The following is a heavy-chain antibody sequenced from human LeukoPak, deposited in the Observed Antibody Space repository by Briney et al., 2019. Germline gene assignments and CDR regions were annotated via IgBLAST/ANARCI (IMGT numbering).Heavy chain of an antibody. Sequence: ASVKVSCKASGYTFTSYYMHWVRQAPGQGLEWMGIINPSGGSTSYAQKFQGRVTMTTDTSTSTAYMELRSLRSDDTAVYYCARKGAPYDSSGYYAFDIWGQGTMVTVSS. CDR3: ARKGAPYDSSGYYAFDI. J-gene: IGHJ3*02. CDR2: INPSGGST. V-gene: IGHV1-46*01. D-gene: IGHD3-22*01. CDR1: GYTFTSYY.